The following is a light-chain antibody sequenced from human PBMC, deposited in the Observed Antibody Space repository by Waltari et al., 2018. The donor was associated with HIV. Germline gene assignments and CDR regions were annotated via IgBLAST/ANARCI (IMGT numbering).Light chain of an antibody. Sequence: SYEVTQPPSVAVSPGQTASITCSGYELGDKYTCWYQQKPGQSPLLVIYQDNKRPSGIPERFSGSSSGHTATLTISGTLPIDEADYYCQAWGSSTSGVFGTGTKLTVL. V-gene: IGLV3-1*01. J-gene: IGLJ3*02. CDR2: QDN. CDR3: QAWGSSTSGV. CDR1: ELGDKY.